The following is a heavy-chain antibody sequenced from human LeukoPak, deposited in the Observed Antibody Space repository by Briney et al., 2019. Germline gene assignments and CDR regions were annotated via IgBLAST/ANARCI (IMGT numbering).Heavy chain of an antibody. CDR2: INPNSGGT. Sequence: ASVKVSCKASGYTFTGYYMHWVRQAPGQGLEWMGWINPNSGGTNYAQKFQGRVTMTRDTSISTAYMELGRLRSDDTAVYYCARDAVPAYYYDSSGYYYFDYWGQGTLVTVSS. CDR3: ARDAVPAYYYDSSGYYYFDY. J-gene: IGHJ4*02. D-gene: IGHD3-22*01. CDR1: GYTFTGYY. V-gene: IGHV1-2*02.